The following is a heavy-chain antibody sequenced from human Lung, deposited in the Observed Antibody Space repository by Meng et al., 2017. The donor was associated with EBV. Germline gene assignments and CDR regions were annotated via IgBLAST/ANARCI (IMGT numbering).Heavy chain of an antibody. Sequence: QRPLQQAGPGLVKPSQTLSLTCALSGDSVSSNTAAWNCIRQSPARGLEWLGRTYYRSKWYTDYAVSVKSRIAINPDTSKNQFSLTLSSVTAADTAVYYCARVCEVCLDYWGQGTLVTVSS. CDR1: GDSVSSNTAA. CDR2: TYYRSKWYT. J-gene: IGHJ4*02. CDR3: ARVCEVCLDY. D-gene: IGHD5/OR15-5a*01. V-gene: IGHV6-1*01.